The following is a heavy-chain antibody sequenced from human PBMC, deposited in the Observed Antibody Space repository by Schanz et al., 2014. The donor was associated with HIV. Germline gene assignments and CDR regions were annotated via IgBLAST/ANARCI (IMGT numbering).Heavy chain of an antibody. CDR1: GNTFRDYY. J-gene: IGHJ4*02. V-gene: IGHV1-2*02. Sequence: QVQLVQSGAEVKKPGASVKVSCKASGNTFRDYYIYWMRQAPGQGLEWMGWINPNSGGTNFARKFQGRVTMTRDTSITTAYMELSGLRSDDTALCYCASNNYGDYVSLDYWGQGTQVTVSS. CDR2: INPNSGGT. CDR3: ASNNYGDYVSLDY. D-gene: IGHD4-17*01.